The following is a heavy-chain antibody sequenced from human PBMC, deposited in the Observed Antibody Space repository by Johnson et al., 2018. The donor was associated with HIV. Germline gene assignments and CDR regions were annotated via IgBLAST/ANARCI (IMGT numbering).Heavy chain of an antibody. CDR2: SSWNSGSI. V-gene: IGHV3-9*01. J-gene: IGHJ3*02. CDR3: AKDIRIQLWLGGAFDI. Sequence: QLVESGGGLVQPGRSLRLSCAASGFTFDDYAMHWVRQAPGKGLEWVSGSSWNSGSIGDEDSVKGRFPLSRDNAKNSLYLQMNSLRAEDTALYYCAKDIRIQLWLGGAFDIWGQGTMVTVSS. CDR1: GFTFDDYA. D-gene: IGHD5-18*01.